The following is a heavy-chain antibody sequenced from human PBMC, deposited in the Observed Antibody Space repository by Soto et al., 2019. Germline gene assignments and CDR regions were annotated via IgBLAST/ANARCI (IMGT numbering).Heavy chain of an antibody. J-gene: IGHJ4*02. V-gene: IGHV1-46*03. D-gene: IGHD2-2*01. CDR1: GYTFTSYY. CDR3: ARDFVLVPSALYYFDY. CDR2: INPSGGST. Sequence: QVQLVQSGAEVKKPGASVKVSCKASGYTFTSYYMHWVRQAPGQGLEGMGIINPSGGSTSRAQKFEGRVTMTRDTSTSTVYMELSSLTSEDTAVYFCARDFVLVPSALYYFDYWGQGTLVTVSS.